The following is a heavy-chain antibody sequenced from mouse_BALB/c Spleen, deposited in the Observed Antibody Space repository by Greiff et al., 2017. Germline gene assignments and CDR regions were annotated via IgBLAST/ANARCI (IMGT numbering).Heavy chain of an antibody. CDR1: GYTFSSYW. CDR3: ARRGSSPYYAMDY. J-gene: IGHJ4*01. D-gene: IGHD1-1*01. Sequence: QVQLQQSGAELMKPGASVKISCKATGYTFSSYWIEWVKQRPGHGLEWIGEILPGSGSTNYNEKFKGKATFTADTSSNTAYMQLSSLTSEDSAVYYCARRGSSPYYAMDYWGQGTSVTVSS. V-gene: IGHV1-9*01. CDR2: ILPGSGST.